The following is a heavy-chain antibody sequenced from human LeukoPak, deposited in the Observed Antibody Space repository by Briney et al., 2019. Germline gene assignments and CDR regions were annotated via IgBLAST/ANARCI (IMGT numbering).Heavy chain of an antibody. CDR2: IWYDGSNK. Sequence: PGGSLRLSCAASGFTFSSYGMHWVRQAPGKGLEWVAVIWYDGSNKYYADSVKGRFTISRDNSKNTLYLQMNSLRAEDTAVYYCARGAGGSGSPPFDYWGQGTLVTVSS. CDR1: GFTFSSYG. D-gene: IGHD3-10*01. CDR3: ARGAGGSGSPPFDY. V-gene: IGHV3-33*01. J-gene: IGHJ4*02.